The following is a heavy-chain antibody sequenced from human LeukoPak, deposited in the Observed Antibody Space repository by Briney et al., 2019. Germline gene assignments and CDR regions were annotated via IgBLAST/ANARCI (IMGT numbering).Heavy chain of an antibody. J-gene: IGHJ4*02. V-gene: IGHV1-18*01. Sequence: GASVKVSCKASGYTFTSYGIGWVRQAPGQGLEWMGWISAYNGNTNYAQKLQGRVTMTTDTSTSTAYMELRSLRSDDTAVYYCAGGGENYYDSSGYYYLEYWGQGTLVTVSS. CDR3: AGGGENYYDSSGYYYLEY. CDR1: GYTFTSYG. D-gene: IGHD3-22*01. CDR2: ISAYNGNT.